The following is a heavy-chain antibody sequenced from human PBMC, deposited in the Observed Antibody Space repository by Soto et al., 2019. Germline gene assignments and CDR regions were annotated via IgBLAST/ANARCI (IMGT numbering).Heavy chain of an antibody. CDR1: GVTFGSYA. Sequence: SVKVSCKASGVTFGSYAISWVRQAPGQGLEWMGGIIPIFGTANYAQKFQGRVTITADESTSTAYMELSSLRSEDTAVYYCARKLPTVTFSSGWVYYYYGMDVWGQGTTVTAS. J-gene: IGHJ6*02. V-gene: IGHV1-69*13. D-gene: IGHD6-19*01. CDR2: IIPIFGTA. CDR3: ARKLPTVTFSSGWVYYYYGMDV.